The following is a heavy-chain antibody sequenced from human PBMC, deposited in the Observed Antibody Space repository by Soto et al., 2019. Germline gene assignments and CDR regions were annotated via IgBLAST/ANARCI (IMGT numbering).Heavy chain of an antibody. V-gene: IGHV1-69*06. CDR3: ARGFDFWSGYTRHGMDV. Sequence: QVQLVQSGAEVKKPGSSVKVSCKASGGTFSSYAISWVRQAPGQGLEWMGWIIPIVGTANYAQKFQGRVTITADKSTSTAYGEVSSLGSEDTAVYYCARGFDFWSGYTRHGMDVWGQGATVTVSS. D-gene: IGHD3-3*01. CDR1: GGTFSSYA. J-gene: IGHJ6*02. CDR2: IIPIVGTA.